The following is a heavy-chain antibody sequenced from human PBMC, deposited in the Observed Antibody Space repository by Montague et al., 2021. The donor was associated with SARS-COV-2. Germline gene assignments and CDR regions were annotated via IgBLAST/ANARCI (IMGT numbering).Heavy chain of an antibody. D-gene: IGHD5-24*01. Sequence: SLRLSCAASGFTFRNYATIWVRQAPGKGLEWVSGISGSADITYYADSVKGRFTISRDNSKNTLYLQMSSLRAGDTAVYYCAKDREVATGGLYYFDYWGQGTLVTVSS. J-gene: IGHJ4*02. CDR3: AKDREVATGGLYYFDY. V-gene: IGHV3-23*01. CDR1: GFTFRNYA. CDR2: ISGSADIT.